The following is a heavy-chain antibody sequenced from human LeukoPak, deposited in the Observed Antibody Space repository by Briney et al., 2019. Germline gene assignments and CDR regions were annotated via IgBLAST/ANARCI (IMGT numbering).Heavy chain of an antibody. CDR2: ISGSSSYT. CDR3: AKQYCSGGRCHFDF. V-gene: IGHV3-11*06. Sequence: GGSLRLSCAASGFTFRDYWMHWVRQVPGKGLEWVSYISGSSSYTDYADSVKGRLTISRDNAKNSLYLQMNSLRAEDTAVYYCAKQYCSGGRCHFDFWGQGTLVTVSS. D-gene: IGHD2-15*01. CDR1: GFTFRDYW. J-gene: IGHJ4*02.